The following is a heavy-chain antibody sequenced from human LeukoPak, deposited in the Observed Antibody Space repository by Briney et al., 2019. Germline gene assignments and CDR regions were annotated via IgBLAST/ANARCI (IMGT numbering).Heavy chain of an antibody. CDR2: INTNTGNP. D-gene: IGHD2-2*01. CDR1: GYTFTSYA. J-gene: IGHJ3*02. CDR3: ARDWPTGYCSSTSCLVAFDI. Sequence: ASVKVSCKASGYTFTSYAMNWVRQAPGQGLEWKGWINTNTGNPTYAQGFTGRFVFSLDTSVSTAYLQISSLKAEDTAVYYCARDWPTGYCSSTSCLVAFDIWGQGTMVTVSS. V-gene: IGHV7-4-1*02.